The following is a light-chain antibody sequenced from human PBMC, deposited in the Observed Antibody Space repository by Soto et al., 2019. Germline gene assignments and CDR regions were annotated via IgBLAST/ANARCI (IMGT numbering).Light chain of an antibody. J-gene: IGKJ1*01. CDR3: QQYYSSPPA. CDR2: AAS. V-gene: IGKV1-8*01. CDR1: QDISTY. Sequence: AIRMTQSPSSFSASPEDRVTITCRASQDISTYLAWYQQKPGKAPNLLIYAASTLQSGVPSRFSGSGSGTDFTLTISCLQSEDSATYYCQQYYSSPPAFGQGTKVEVK.